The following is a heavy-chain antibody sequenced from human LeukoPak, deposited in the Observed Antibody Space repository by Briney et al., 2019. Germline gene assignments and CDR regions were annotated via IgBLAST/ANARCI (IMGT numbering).Heavy chain of an antibody. CDR2: MNPKRGNT. CDR3: ARGGSSSSYHNNYGMDV. V-gene: IGHV1-8*01. Sequence: GASVKVSCKASGDTFTSYDINWVRQATGQGLEWMGWMNPKRGNTGYAPTFQGRVTITRDTSIDTAFMELSSLRPDDTAVYYCARGGSSSSYHNNYGMDVWGQGTTITVSS. J-gene: IGHJ6*02. CDR1: GDTFTSYD. D-gene: IGHD6-13*01.